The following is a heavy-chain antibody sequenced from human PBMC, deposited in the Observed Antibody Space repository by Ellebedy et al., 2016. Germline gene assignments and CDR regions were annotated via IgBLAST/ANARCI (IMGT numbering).Heavy chain of an antibody. CDR3: ARVASGSYVY. CDR2: IYYSGST. Sequence: GSLRLSCTVSGGSISSSSYYWGWIRQPPGTGLEWIGSIYYSGSTYYNPSLKSRVTISVDTSKNQFSLKLSSVTAADTAVHYCARVASGSYVYWGQGTLVTVSS. CDR1: GGSISSSSYY. J-gene: IGHJ4*02. V-gene: IGHV4-39*01. D-gene: IGHD1-26*01.